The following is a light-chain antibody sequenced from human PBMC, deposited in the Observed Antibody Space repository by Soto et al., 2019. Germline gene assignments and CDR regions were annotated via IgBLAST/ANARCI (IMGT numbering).Light chain of an antibody. J-gene: IGKJ3*01. Sequence: EIVRTQSPATLSVSPGERATLSCRASQSVCGKLAWYRQKTGQAPRLLIYGASTRATGFPARFSGSGSGTDFTLTISSLQSEDFAVYYCQQYNSWPPITFGPGTKVDV. CDR1: QSVCGK. CDR2: GAS. V-gene: IGKV3-15*01. CDR3: QQYNSWPPIT.